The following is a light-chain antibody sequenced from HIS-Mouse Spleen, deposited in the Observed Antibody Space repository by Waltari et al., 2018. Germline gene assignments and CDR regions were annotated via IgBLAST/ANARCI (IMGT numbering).Light chain of an antibody. J-gene: IGKJ2*01. CDR1: QSISSW. CDR2: KAS. V-gene: IGKV1-5*03. Sequence: DIQMTQSPSTLSASVGDRVTITCRASQSISSWLAWYQQKPGKAPKLLIYKASSLESGVPSRFSGSGSGTEFTLTISSLQPYDFATYYCQQYNSYSPSTFGQGTKLEIK. CDR3: QQYNSYSPST.